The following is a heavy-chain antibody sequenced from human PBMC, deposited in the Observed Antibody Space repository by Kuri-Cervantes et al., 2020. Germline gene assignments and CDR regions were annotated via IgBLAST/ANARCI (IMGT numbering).Heavy chain of an antibody. Sequence: SETLSLTCTVSGGSISSSSYYWGWIRQPPGKGLEWIGSIYYSGSTYYNPSLKSRVTISVDTSKNQFSLKPSSVTAADTAVYYCASPHSSSWYFDYWGQGTLVTVSS. CDR3: ASPHSSSWYFDY. D-gene: IGHD6-13*01. J-gene: IGHJ4*02. V-gene: IGHV4-39*01. CDR2: IYYSGST. CDR1: GGSISSSSYY.